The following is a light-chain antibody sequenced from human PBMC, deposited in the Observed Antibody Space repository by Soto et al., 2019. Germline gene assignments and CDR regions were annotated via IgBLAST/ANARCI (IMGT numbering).Light chain of an antibody. CDR3: QHYITSLPT. CDR2: GAS. V-gene: IGKV3-20*01. Sequence: EIVLTQSTCSLCFSPLERCTLSGGASQSVTSNYLAWYQQKPGQAPRLLIYGASRRATGIPDRFIGSGSGTDFTLTISRLEPEDFAVYYCQHYITSLPTFGQGTKVDIK. J-gene: IGKJ1*01. CDR1: QSVTSNY.